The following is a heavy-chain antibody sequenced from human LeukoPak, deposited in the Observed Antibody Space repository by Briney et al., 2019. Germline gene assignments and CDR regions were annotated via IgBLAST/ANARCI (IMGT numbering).Heavy chain of an antibody. CDR2: IYWDDAK. D-gene: IGHD4-23*01. CDR3: IHKDPTKVADF. V-gene: IGHV2-5*02. Sequence: SGPTLVNPTQTLTLTCTFSGFSLRSRGVGVGWIRQPPGKALEWLALIYWDDAKNYNPSLKTRLTTTTDTSKNQVVLTMTNMDPVDTATYYCIHKDPTKVADFWGQGVLVTVSS. J-gene: IGHJ4*02. CDR1: GFSLRSRGVG.